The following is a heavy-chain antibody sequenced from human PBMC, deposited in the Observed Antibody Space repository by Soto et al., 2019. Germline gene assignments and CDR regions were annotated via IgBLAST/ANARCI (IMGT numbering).Heavy chain of an antibody. CDR2: IYPGDSDT. CDR1: GYTFTNFW. V-gene: IGHV5-51*01. J-gene: IGHJ5*02. CDR3: ARHGTSGDPNRFDP. Sequence: RKISCKGFGYTFTNFWIGWVRQMPGKGLEWMGLIYPGDSDTRYNPSFQGQVTISADTAINTAYLQWSSLKASDTPIYYRARHGTSGDPNRFDPWGQGTMVTVYS. D-gene: IGHD1-26*01.